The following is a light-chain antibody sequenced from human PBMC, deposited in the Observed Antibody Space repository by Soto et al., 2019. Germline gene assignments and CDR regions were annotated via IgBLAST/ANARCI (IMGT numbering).Light chain of an antibody. V-gene: IGKV3-20*01. J-gene: IGKJ2*01. Sequence: EIVLTQSPGSLSLSPGERATLSCRASQSVINNYLAWYQQKPGQAPRLLIYGASTRAAGVPDRFSGSGSGTDFTLTITRLEPEAFALEYCQQYRRSPLTDTFGQGTKLGVK. CDR2: GAS. CDR3: QQYRRSPLTDT. CDR1: QSVINNY.